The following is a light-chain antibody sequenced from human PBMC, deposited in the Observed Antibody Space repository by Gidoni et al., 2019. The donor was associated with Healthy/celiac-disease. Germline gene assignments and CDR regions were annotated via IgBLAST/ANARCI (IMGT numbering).Light chain of an antibody. J-gene: IGKJ2*01. CDR2: DAS. V-gene: IGKV1-33*01. CDR1: QDISNY. Sequence: DIQMTQSPSSLSASVGDRVTITCQASQDISNYLNWYQQKPRKAPKLLIYDASNLETGVPSRFSGSGSGTDFTFTISSLQPEDIATYYCQQYDNLRYTFXXXTKLEIK. CDR3: QQYDNLRYT.